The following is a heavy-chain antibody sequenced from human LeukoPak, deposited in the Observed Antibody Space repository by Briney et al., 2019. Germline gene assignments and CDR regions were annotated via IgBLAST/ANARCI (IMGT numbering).Heavy chain of an antibody. CDR1: GGSFSGYY. V-gene: IGHV4-34*01. CDR2: INHSGST. J-gene: IGHJ4*02. D-gene: IGHD3-9*01. CDR3: ARGPYYDILTGYNY. Sequence: PSETLSLTCAVYGGSFSGYYWSWIRQPPGKGLEWIGEINHSGSTNYNPSLKSRVTISVDTSKNQFSLKLSSVTAADTAVYYCARGPYYDILTGYNYWGQGTLVTVSS.